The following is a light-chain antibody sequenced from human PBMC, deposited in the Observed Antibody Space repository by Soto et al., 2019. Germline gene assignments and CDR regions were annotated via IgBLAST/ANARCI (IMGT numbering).Light chain of an antibody. Sequence: DIVMTQSPLSLPVTPGEPASISCRSSQSLLHNNGYNYLDWYVQKPGQSPQVLIYLGSKRASGVPDGFSGSGSGTDFTLKISRVEAEDVGVYYCMQALQTPPWTFGQGTKVDI. CDR1: QSLLHNNGYNY. V-gene: IGKV2-28*01. J-gene: IGKJ1*01. CDR2: LGS. CDR3: MQALQTPPWT.